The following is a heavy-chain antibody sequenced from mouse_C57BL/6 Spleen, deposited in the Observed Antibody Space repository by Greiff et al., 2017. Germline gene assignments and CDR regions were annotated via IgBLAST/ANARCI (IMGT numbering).Heavy chain of an antibody. CDR1: GYAFSSYW. CDR3: ARSGYSSMDY. D-gene: IGHD3-1*01. V-gene: IGHV1-80*01. J-gene: IGHJ4*01. CDR2: IYPGDGDT. Sequence: QVQLQQSGAELVKPGASVKISCKASGYAFSSYWMNWVKQRSGKGLEWIGQIYPGDGDTNYNGKFKGKATLTADKSSSTAYMQLSSLTSEDSAVYFCARSGYSSMDYWGQGTSVTVSS.